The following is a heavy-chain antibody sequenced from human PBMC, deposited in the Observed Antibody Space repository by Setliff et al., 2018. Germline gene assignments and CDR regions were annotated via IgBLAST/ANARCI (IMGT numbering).Heavy chain of an antibody. CDR3: ARAFLIVPQAYYGMDV. J-gene: IGHJ6*02. CDR1: GFTFSSYW. CDR2: INTDGSST. V-gene: IGHV3-74*01. D-gene: IGHD2-21*01. Sequence: VGSLRLACAASGFTFSSYWMHWVRQAPGKGLVWVSRINTDGSSTSYADSVKGRFTISRDNAKNTLYLQMNSLRAEDTAVYYCARAFLIVPQAYYGMDVWGQGTTVTVSS.